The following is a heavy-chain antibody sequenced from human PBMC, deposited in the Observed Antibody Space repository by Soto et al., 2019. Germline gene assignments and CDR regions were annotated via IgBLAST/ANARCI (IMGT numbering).Heavy chain of an antibody. J-gene: IGHJ6*02. V-gene: IGHV4-59*01. CDR3: ARAVYICGFHYYHYGMSF. CDR1: GGSISSYY. CDR2: IYYSGST. D-gene: IGHD6-19*01. Sequence: SETLSLTCTVSGGSISSYYWSWIRQPPGKGLEWIGYIYYSGSTNYNPSLKSRVTISVDTSKNQFSLKLSSVTAADTAVYYCARAVYICGFHYYHYGMSFCAQGTTVPGSS.